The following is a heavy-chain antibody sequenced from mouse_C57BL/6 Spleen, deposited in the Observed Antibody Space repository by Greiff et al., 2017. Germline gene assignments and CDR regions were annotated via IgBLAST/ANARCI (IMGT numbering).Heavy chain of an antibody. J-gene: IGHJ2*01. Sequence: QVQLQQPGAELVKPGASVKVSCKASGYTFTSYWMHWVKQRPGPGLEWIGRIHPSDSDTNYNQKFKGKATLTVDKSSSTAYMQLSSLTSEDSAVYYCATDFNWEYYCDYWGQGTTLTVSS. CDR3: ATDFNWEYYCDY. D-gene: IGHD4-1*02. CDR2: IHPSDSDT. V-gene: IGHV1-74*01. CDR1: GYTFTSYW.